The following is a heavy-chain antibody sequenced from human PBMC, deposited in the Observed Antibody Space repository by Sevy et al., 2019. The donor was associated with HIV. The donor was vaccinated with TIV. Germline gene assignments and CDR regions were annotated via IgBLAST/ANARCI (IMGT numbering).Heavy chain of an antibody. Sequence: ASVKVSCKASGHTLTDLSMHWVRQAPGKGFEWIGRFDPEDGERIYAQKFQGRVTMTEDTSTDTAYMELISLRSEDTAVYYCSATREYYSDSYGYFDYWGQGTLVTVSS. CDR3: SATREYYSDSYGYFDY. D-gene: IGHD3-22*01. V-gene: IGHV1-24*01. CDR2: FDPEDGER. J-gene: IGHJ4*02. CDR1: GHTLTDLS.